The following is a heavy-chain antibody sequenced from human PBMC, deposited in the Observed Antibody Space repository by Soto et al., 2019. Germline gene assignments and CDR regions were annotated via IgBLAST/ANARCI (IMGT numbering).Heavy chain of an antibody. CDR2: IYYSGST. V-gene: IGHV4-31*03. J-gene: IGHJ4*02. D-gene: IGHD6-13*01. CDR3: ARFGVAAAGDY. Sequence: QVQLQESGPGLVKPSQTLSLTCTVSGGSISSGGYYWSWIRQHPGKGLEWIGYIYYSGSTYYNPSLKSRVTXAXXTSKNQFSLKLSSVTAADTAVYYCARFGVAAAGDYWGQGTLVTVSS. CDR1: GGSISSGGYY.